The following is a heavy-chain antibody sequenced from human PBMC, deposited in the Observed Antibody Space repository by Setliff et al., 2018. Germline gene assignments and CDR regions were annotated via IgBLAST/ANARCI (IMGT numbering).Heavy chain of an antibody. V-gene: IGHV1-46*01. D-gene: IGHD6-13*01. CDR2: INPSGGST. CDR3: AREAAGRTGSWAVNAFDI. CDR1: GYPFTSYY. Sequence: GASVKSCKASGYPFTSYYMHWVRQAPGQGLEWMGIINPSGGSTSYAQKFQGRVTMTRDTSTSTVYMELSSLRSEDTSVYYCAREAAGRTGSWAVNAFDIWGQGTMVTVSS. J-gene: IGHJ3*02.